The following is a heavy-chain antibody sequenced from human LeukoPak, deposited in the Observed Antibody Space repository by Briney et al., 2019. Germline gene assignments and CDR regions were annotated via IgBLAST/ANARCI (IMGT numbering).Heavy chain of an antibody. CDR3: ARAYYSTSWFPH. CDR1: GDSISSFY. D-gene: IGHD3-10*01. Sequence: PSETLSLTCTVSGDSISSFYWSWIRQPAGQGLEWIGHIYTSGTTNYNPSLKSRVTISADTSKNQFSLELRSVTAADTAVYYCARAYYSTSWFPHWGQGALVTVSS. V-gene: IGHV4-4*07. CDR2: IYTSGTT. J-gene: IGHJ5*02.